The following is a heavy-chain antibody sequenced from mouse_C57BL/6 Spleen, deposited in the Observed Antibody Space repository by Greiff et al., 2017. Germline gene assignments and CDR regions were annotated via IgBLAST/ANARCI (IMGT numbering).Heavy chain of an antibody. V-gene: IGHV5-17*01. J-gene: IGHJ3*01. D-gene: IGHD2-3*01. CDR3: AGYYAWFAY. CDR1: GFTFSDYG. Sequence: EVKLVESGGGLVKPGGSLKLSCAASGFTFSDYGMHWVRQAPEKGLEWVAYISSGSSTIYYADTVKGRFTISRDNAKNTLFLQLTSLRSEDTAVYYCAGYYAWFAYWGQGTLVTVSA. CDR2: ISSGSSTI.